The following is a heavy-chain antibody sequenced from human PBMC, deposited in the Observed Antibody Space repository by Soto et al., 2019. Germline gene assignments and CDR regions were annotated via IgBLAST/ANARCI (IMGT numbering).Heavy chain of an antibody. CDR3: ASSYGVSWYGDF. D-gene: IGHD6-13*01. CDR2: TIPVSGTT. CDR1: GDSFNDYA. V-gene: IGHV1-69*01. J-gene: IGHJ4*02. Sequence: QVQLVQSGAEVRKPGSSVKVSCLSYGDSFNDYAVTWVRQAPGQGLEWMGGTIPVSGTTNYAQEFQGRVTITADVSTSTVYMELSSLKYEDTALYYWASSYGVSWYGDFWGQGTLVTVSS.